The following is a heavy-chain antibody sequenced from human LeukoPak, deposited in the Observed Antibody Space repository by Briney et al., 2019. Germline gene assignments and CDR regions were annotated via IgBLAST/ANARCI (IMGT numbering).Heavy chain of an antibody. J-gene: IGHJ4*02. Sequence: GASVKVSCKASGYTFTGYYMHWVRQAPGQGLEWMGWINPNSGGTNYAQKFQGRVTMTRDTSISTAYMELSSLRSEDTAVYYCARGKNYDSSGYYYYWGQGTLVTVSS. D-gene: IGHD3-22*01. CDR1: GYTFTGYY. V-gene: IGHV1-2*02. CDR3: ARGKNYDSSGYYYY. CDR2: INPNSGGT.